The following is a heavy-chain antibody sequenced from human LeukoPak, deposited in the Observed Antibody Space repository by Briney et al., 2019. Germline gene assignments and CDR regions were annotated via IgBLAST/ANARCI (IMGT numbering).Heavy chain of an antibody. CDR2: IYHSGST. CDR1: GGSISSGGYY. Sequence: SETLSLTCTVSGGSISSGGYYWSWIRQPPGKGLEWIGYIYHSGSTYYNPSLKSRVTISVDRSKNHFSLKLSSVTAADTAVYYCARFIAAAAIGDYWGQGNLVTVSS. J-gene: IGHJ4*02. V-gene: IGHV4-30-2*01. D-gene: IGHD6-13*01. CDR3: ARFIAAAAIGDY.